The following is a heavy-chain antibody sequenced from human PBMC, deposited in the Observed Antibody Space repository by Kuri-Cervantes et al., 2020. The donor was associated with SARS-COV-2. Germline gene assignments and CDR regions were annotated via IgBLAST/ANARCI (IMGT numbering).Heavy chain of an antibody. D-gene: IGHD6-13*01. Sequence: GGSLRLSCAASGFTFSTYRMHWVRQAPGKGLGWVSVISFDESDKSYVDSMKGRFTISRDNSKSTLYLQMNSLRAEDTAVYYCAKDHGPYSRATAYYGMDVWGQGTTVTVSS. CDR2: ISFDESDK. CDR1: GFTFSTYR. V-gene: IGHV3-30*18. J-gene: IGHJ6*02. CDR3: AKDHGPYSRATAYYGMDV.